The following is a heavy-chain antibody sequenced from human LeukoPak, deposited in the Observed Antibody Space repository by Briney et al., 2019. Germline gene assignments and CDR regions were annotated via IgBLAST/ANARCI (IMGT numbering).Heavy chain of an antibody. D-gene: IGHD6-13*01. V-gene: IGHV3-30*18. CDR3: SKDPTLPGTAEYFQH. CDR1: GYTFSDYG. J-gene: IGHJ1*01. Sequence: GGPLRLSCTASGYTFSDYGMHWVRQAPGKGLEWLSDISYSGVVKFYADSVKGRFTISRDNSKNTLYLQMNNLADEDTAVYYCSKDPTLPGTAEYFQHWGQGTLVTV. CDR2: ISYSGVVK.